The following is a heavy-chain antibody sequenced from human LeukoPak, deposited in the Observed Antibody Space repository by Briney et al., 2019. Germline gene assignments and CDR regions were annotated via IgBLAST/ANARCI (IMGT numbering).Heavy chain of an antibody. V-gene: IGHV4-59*01. CDR2: IYYSGST. CDR1: GGSLSSYY. J-gene: IGHJ6*02. Sequence: SETLSLTCTVSGGSLSSYYWSWIRQPPGKGLEWIGYIYYSGSTKYNPSLKSRVTISVDTSKNQFSLKLSSVTAADTAVYYCARGAGVSSEYYYYYYGMDVWGQGTTVTVSS. D-gene: IGHD3-10*01. CDR3: ARGAGVSSEYYYYYYGMDV.